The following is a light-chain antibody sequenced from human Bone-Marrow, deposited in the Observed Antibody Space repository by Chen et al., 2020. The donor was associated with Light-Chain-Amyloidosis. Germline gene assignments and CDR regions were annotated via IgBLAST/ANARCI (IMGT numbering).Light chain of an antibody. CDR1: NIGSTS. J-gene: IGLJ3*02. V-gene: IGLV3-21*02. Sequence: SYVLTQPSSVSVAPGQTATIACGGNNIGSTSVHWYQQTPGQAPLLVVYDDSDRPSRIPERLSGSNSGNTATLTIRRVEAGDEADYYCQVWDRSSDRPVFGGGTKLTVL. CDR3: QVWDRSSDRPV. CDR2: DDS.